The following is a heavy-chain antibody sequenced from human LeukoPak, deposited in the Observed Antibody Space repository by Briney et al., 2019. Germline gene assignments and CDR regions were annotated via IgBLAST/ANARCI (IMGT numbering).Heavy chain of an antibody. J-gene: IGHJ5*01. V-gene: IGHV4-30-2*03. CDR1: AGLVITGSAD. CDR2: VYISGLN. D-gene: IGHD1-1*01. CDR3: AIHKAATVSEFWNTEPRGFDS. Sequence: SHTPSLTCTLVAGLVITGSADCGWVRHTPGKGLEWISTVYISGLNSFNPPLQSRPAVSMETARNEVYLSIHSVTAAAAGVYYCAIHKAATVSEFWNTEPRGFDSWGQGILVTVSS.